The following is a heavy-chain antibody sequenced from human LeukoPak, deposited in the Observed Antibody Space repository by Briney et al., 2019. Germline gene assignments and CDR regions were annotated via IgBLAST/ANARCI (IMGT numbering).Heavy chain of an antibody. Sequence: PGESLKISCKGFGYSFTNYWIGWVRQMPGKGLEWMGIIYPSDSDTRNSPSFQGQVTISADKSSSTAYLQWSSLKASDTATYYCARTGYSGYEFDYWGQGTLVTVSS. CDR1: GYSFTNYW. CDR2: IYPSDSDT. V-gene: IGHV5-51*01. CDR3: ARTGYSGYEFDY. J-gene: IGHJ4*02. D-gene: IGHD5-12*01.